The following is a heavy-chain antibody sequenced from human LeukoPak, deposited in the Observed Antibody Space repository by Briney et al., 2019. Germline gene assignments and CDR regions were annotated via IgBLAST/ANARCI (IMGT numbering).Heavy chain of an antibody. V-gene: IGHV4-34*01. CDR1: GGSFSGYY. D-gene: IGHD3-10*02. Sequence: PSETLSLTCAVYGGSFSGYYWSWIRQPPGKGLGWIGEINHSGSTNYNPSLKSRVTISVDTSKNQFSLKLSSVTAADTAVYYCAGGLFGELSQFDPWGQGTLVTVSS. CDR3: AGGLFGELSQFDP. CDR2: INHSGST. J-gene: IGHJ5*02.